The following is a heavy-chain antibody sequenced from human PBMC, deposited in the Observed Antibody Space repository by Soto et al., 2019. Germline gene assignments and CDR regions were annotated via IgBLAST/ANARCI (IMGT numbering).Heavy chain of an antibody. D-gene: IGHD3-9*01. J-gene: IGHJ4*02. CDR3: AALTQQGDILTGRDY. CDR2: IIPIFGTA. CDR1: GGTFSSYA. Sequence: QVQLVQSGAEVKKPGSSVKVSCKASGGTFSSYAISWVRQAPGQGLEWMGGIIPIFGTANYAQKFQGIVTITADEYTSTAYMELSSLRSEDTAVYYCAALTQQGDILTGRDYWGQGTLVTVSS. V-gene: IGHV1-69*01.